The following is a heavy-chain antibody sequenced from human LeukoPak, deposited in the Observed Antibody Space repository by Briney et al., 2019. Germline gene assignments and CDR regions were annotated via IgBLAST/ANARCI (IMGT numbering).Heavy chain of an antibody. CDR1: GDSISSSSYY. J-gene: IGHJ4*02. CDR3: ARPSAAGTVDY. CDR2: IYYSGST. Sequence: SETLSLTCTVSGDSISSSSYYWGWIRQPPGKGLEWIGSIYYSGSTYYNPSLKSRVTISVDTSKNQFSLKLSSVTAADTAVYYCARPSAAGTVDYWGQGTLVTVSS. V-gene: IGHV4-39*01. D-gene: IGHD6-13*01.